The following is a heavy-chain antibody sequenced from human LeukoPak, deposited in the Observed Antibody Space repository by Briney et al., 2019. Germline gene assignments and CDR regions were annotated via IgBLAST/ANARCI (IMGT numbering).Heavy chain of an antibody. J-gene: IGHJ5*02. V-gene: IGHV3-48*04. CDR3: AGYYYDSSRGFDL. CDR1: GFTFSSYS. Sequence: GGSLRLSCAASGFTFSSYSMNWVRQAPGKGLEWVSYISSSSSTIYYADSVKGRFTISRDNAKNSLYLQMNSLRAEDTAVYYCAGYYYDSSRGFDLWGQGTLVAVSA. D-gene: IGHD3-22*01. CDR2: ISSSSSTI.